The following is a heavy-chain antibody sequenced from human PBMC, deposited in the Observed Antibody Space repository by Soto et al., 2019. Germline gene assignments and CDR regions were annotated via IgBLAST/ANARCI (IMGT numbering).Heavy chain of an antibody. CDR2: ISAYNGNT. J-gene: IGHJ4*02. CDR3: AGDPTRLYMPTHLTY. Sequence: QVQLVQSGAEVKKPGASVKVSCKISGYIFVDYDISWVRQAPGQGLEWMGWISAYNGNTKYAQKFQGRVTMTTDTSTTTAYLELRSLRSDDTAVYYCAGDPTRLYMPTHLTYWGQGTLVTVSS. D-gene: IGHD2-15*01. CDR1: GYIFVDYD. V-gene: IGHV1-18*01.